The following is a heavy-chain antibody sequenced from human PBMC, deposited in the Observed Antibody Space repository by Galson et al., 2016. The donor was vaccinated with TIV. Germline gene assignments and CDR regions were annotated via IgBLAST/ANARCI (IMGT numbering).Heavy chain of an antibody. CDR1: GGSISSSSYY. CDR3: ARTQGCSSTSCYMLYYYYYGMDV. J-gene: IGHJ6*02. Sequence: ETLSLTCTVSGGSISSSSYYWGWIRQPPGKGLEWIGSISYSGSTYYNPSLKSRVTISVDTSKNQFSLKLSSVTAADTAVYYCARTQGCSSTSCYMLYYYYYGMDVWGQGTTVTVPS. CDR2: ISYSGST. D-gene: IGHD2-2*02. V-gene: IGHV4-39*01.